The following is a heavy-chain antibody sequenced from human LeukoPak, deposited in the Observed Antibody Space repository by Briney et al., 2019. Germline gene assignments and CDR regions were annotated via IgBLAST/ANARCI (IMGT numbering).Heavy chain of an antibody. J-gene: IGHJ3*02. Sequence: GGTLRLSCAASGFTFNGYGMHWVSRAPGKGLEWVSAISGRDGSTYYAVSVKGRLNISRDNYKNTLYLQMNSLRAEDTAVYYCARGVRVSFDIWGQGTMVTVSS. CDR2: ISGRDGST. CDR1: GFTFNGYG. D-gene: IGHD6-13*01. CDR3: ARGVRVSFDI. V-gene: IGHV3-23*01.